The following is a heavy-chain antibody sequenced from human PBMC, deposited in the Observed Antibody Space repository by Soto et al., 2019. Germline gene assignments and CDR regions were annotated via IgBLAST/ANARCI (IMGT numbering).Heavy chain of an antibody. CDR1: GFTFNTYS. Sequence: EVQLVESGGGLVKPGWSLRLSCAASGFTFNTYSMNWFRQAPGKGLEWVSSISPSSTYIYYADSVKGRFTVSRDNANKSLYLQMNSLRAADTGVYYCARAASSGWYEADYFDCWGKGTLVTVSS. CDR3: ARAASSGWYEADYFDC. V-gene: IGHV3-21*01. CDR2: ISPSSTYI. J-gene: IGHJ4*02. D-gene: IGHD6-19*01.